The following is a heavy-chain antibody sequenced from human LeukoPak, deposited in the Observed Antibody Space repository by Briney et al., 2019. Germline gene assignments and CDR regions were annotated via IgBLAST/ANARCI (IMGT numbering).Heavy chain of an antibody. CDR1: GFIFDDYG. J-gene: IGHJ4*02. Sequence: GGSLRLSCAASGFIFDDYGMSWVRQVPGKGLEWVSYISSSTTNMYYADSVKGRFTISRDNAKNSLYLQMNSLRAEDTAVYYCAREYSSSSGRSFDYWGQGTLVTVSS. V-gene: IGHV3-48*01. D-gene: IGHD6-6*01. CDR2: ISSSTTNM. CDR3: AREYSSSSGRSFDY.